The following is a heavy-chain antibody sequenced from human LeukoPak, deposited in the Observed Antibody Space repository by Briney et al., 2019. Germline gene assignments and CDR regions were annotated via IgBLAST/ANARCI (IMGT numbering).Heavy chain of an antibody. CDR3: ARDSSGWTIFDLNWFDP. CDR2: INPSGGST. V-gene: IGHV1-46*01. J-gene: IGHJ5*02. D-gene: IGHD6-19*01. CDR1: GYTFTSYY. Sequence: ASVTVSCKASGYTFTSYYMHWVRQAPGQGLEWMGIINPSGGSTSYAQKFQGRVTMTRDTSTSTVYMELSSLRSEDTAVYYCARDSSGWTIFDLNWFDPWGQGTLVTVSS.